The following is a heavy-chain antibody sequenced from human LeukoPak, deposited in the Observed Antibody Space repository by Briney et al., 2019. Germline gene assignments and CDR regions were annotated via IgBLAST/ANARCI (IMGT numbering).Heavy chain of an antibody. V-gene: IGHV1-18*04. CDR3: AAQQQLAPFDY. J-gene: IGHJ4*02. Sequence: ASVKVSCKASGYTFTSYYMHWVRQAPGQGLEWMGWISAYNGNTNYAQKLQGRVTMTTDTSTSTAYMELRSLRSDDTAVYYCAAQQQLAPFDYWGQGTLVTVSS. CDR2: ISAYNGNT. CDR1: GYTFTSYY. D-gene: IGHD6-13*01.